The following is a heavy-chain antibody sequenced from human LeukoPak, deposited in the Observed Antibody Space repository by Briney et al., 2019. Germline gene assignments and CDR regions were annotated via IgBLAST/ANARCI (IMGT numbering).Heavy chain of an antibody. CDR1: GYTFTSYA. J-gene: IGHJ5*02. Sequence: GASVKVSCNASGYTFTSYAMHWVRQAPGQGLEWMGIINPSGGSTSYAQKFQGRVTMTRDTSTSTVYMELSSLRSEDTAVYYCARANLYCSSTSCYTEDDNWFDPWGQGTLVTVSS. CDR3: ARANLYCSSTSCYTEDDNWFDP. CDR2: INPSGGST. V-gene: IGHV1-46*01. D-gene: IGHD2-2*02.